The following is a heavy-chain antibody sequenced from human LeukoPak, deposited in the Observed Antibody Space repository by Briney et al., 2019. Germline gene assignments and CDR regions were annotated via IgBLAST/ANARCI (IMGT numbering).Heavy chain of an antibody. CDR3: AIDYGDH. Sequence: HPGGSLRLSCAASGFTFSSYSMNWVRQAPGKGLEWVSVIYSGGSTYYADSVKGRFTISRDNSKNTLYLQMNSLRAEDTAVYYCAIDYGDHWGQGTLVTVSS. V-gene: IGHV3-53*01. CDR2: IYSGGST. J-gene: IGHJ4*02. D-gene: IGHD4-17*01. CDR1: GFTFSSYS.